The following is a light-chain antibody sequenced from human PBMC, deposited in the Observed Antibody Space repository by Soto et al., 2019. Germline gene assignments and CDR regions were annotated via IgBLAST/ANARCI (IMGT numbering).Light chain of an antibody. J-gene: IGLJ2*01. CDR1: SSDVGGYNY. CDR2: DVT. CDR3: SSYTSSTLVV. Sequence: QSVLTQPASVSGSPGQSITISCSGTSSDVGGYNYVSWFQQYPGKPPKLLIYDVTNRPSGVSHRFSGSKSGNTASLTISGLQAEDEADYHCSSYTSSTLVVFGGGTKLTV. V-gene: IGLV2-14*01.